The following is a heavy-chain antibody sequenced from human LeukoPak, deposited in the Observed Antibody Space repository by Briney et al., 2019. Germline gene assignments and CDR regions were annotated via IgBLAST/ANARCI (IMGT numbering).Heavy chain of an antibody. J-gene: IGHJ4*02. CDR2: ISSSSSYI. V-gene: IGHV3-21*01. D-gene: IGHD6-13*01. CDR3: TRAVAAADFSPGY. CDR1: GFTFSSYS. Sequence: GGSLRLSCVASGFTFSSYSMNGGRQAPGKGLEWVSCISSSSSYIYYADSVKGRFTISRDNAKNSVYLQMNSLRAEDTAVYYCTRAVAAADFSPGYWGQGTLVTVSS.